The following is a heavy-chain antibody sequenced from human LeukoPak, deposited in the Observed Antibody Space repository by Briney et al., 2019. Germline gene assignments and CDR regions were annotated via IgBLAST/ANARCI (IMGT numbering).Heavy chain of an antibody. Sequence: ASETLSLTCTVSGGSISRYYWSWIRQPPGKGLEWIGYIYYSGSTNYNPSLKSRVTISVDTSKNQFSLKLSSVTAADTAVYYCARTSGGTTINGYYYYMDVWGKGTTVTVSS. CDR2: IYYSGST. CDR3: ARTSGGTTINGYYYYMDV. D-gene: IGHD2-15*01. J-gene: IGHJ6*03. CDR1: GGSISRYY. V-gene: IGHV4-59*08.